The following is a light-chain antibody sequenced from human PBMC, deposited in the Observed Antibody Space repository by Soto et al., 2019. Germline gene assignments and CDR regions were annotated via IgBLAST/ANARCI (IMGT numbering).Light chain of an antibody. Sequence: DIQMTQSPSSLSASVGDRFTITCRASQSISSYLNWYQQKPGKAPKLLIYAASRLQSGVPSRFSGSGSGTDFTLTISSLQADDFATYYCQQYNDLSTFGGGTKVDIK. J-gene: IGKJ4*01. CDR2: AAS. CDR1: QSISSY. V-gene: IGKV1-39*01. CDR3: QQYNDLST.